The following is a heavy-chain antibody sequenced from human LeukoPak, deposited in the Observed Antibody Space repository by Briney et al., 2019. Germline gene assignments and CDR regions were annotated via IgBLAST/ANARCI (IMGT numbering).Heavy chain of an antibody. CDR1: GFTFSSYG. CDR3: AKTRISNIVVVPAAIGAFDS. V-gene: IGHV3-23*01. CDR2: ISGSGGST. J-gene: IGHJ3*02. Sequence: GGSLRLSCAASGFTFSSYGMSWVRQAPGKGLEWVSAISGSGGSTYYADSVKGRFTISRDNSKNTLYLQMNSLRAEDTAVYYCAKTRISNIVVVPAAIGAFDSWGQATMVTVSS. D-gene: IGHD2-2*01.